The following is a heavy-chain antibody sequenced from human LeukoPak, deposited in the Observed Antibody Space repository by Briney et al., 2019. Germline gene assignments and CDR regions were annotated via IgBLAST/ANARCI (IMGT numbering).Heavy chain of an antibody. J-gene: IGHJ3*02. D-gene: IGHD6-19*01. CDR3: ANRAYSSGWYSGAFDI. Sequence: GGSLRLSCAASGFTLSDYYMSWIRQAPGKGLEWVAFIRYDGSNKYYADSVKGRFTISRDNSKNTLYLQMNSLRAEDTAVYYCANRAYSSGWYSGAFDIWGQGTMVTVSS. CDR1: GFTLSDYY. CDR2: IRYDGSNK. V-gene: IGHV3-30*02.